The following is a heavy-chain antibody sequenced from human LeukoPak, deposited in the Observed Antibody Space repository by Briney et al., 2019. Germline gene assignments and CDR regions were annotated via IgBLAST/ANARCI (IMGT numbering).Heavy chain of an antibody. J-gene: IGHJ4*02. V-gene: IGHV3-21*01. CDR2: ISSSGGYI. Sequence: NPGGSLRLSCAASGFSFSSHYMNWVRQAPGKGLEWVSSISSSGGYIYSADSVKGRFTISRDNAKNSVYLHMNSLRAEDTAVYYCARTYNGSSHFDNWGQGTLVTVSS. CDR3: ARTYNGSSHFDN. D-gene: IGHD1-26*01. CDR1: GFSFSSHY.